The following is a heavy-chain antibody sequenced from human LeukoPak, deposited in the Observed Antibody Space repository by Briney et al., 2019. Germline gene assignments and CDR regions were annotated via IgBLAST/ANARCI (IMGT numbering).Heavy chain of an antibody. J-gene: IGHJ4*02. CDR1: GFTVSSNY. V-gene: IGHV3-11*04. D-gene: IGHD5-24*01. Sequence: GGSLRLSCAASGFTVSSNYMSWVRQAPGKGLEWASYISGRGSTIYYADSVKGRFTISRDNAKNSLYLQMNSLRAEDTAVYYCAKVKGMATTKSYFDYWGQGTLVTVSS. CDR3: AKVKGMATTKSYFDY. CDR2: ISGRGSTI.